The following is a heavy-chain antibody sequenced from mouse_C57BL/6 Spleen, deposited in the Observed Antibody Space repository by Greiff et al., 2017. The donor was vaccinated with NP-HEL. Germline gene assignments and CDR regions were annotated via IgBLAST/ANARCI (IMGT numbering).Heavy chain of an antibody. V-gene: IGHV1-80*01. CDR3: ARGDGYYGAMDY. Sequence: VKLVESGAELVKPGASVKISCKASGYAFSSYWMNWVKQRPGKGLEWIGQIYPGDGDTNYNGKFKGKATLTADKSSSTAYMQLRSLTSEDSAVYFCARGDGYYGAMDYWGQGTSVTVSS. D-gene: IGHD2-3*01. CDR2: IYPGDGDT. CDR1: GYAFSSYW. J-gene: IGHJ4*01.